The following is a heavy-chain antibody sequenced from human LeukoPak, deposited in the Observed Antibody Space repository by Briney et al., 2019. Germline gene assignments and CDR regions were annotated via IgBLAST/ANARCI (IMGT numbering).Heavy chain of an antibody. Sequence: QPGGSLRLSCAASGFTFSSHWMGWVRQAAGKGLEWVANIKQHGSEKYYVDSMKGRFAISRDNARNSLYLQLNSLRAEDTAVYYCERAGYGGALDYWGQGTLVTVSS. CDR2: IKQHGSEK. CDR3: ERAGYGGALDY. D-gene: IGHD4-23*01. J-gene: IGHJ4*02. CDR1: GFTFSSHW. V-gene: IGHV3-7*03.